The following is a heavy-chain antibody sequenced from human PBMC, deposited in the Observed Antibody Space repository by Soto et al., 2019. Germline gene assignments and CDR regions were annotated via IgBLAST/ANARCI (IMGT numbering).Heavy chain of an antibody. V-gene: IGHV3-23*01. CDR1: GFTFSSYA. CDR2: ISGSGGST. D-gene: IGHD6-13*01. J-gene: IGHJ6*02. Sequence: LSCAASGFTFSSYAMSWVRQAPGKGLEWVSAISGSGGSTYYADSVKGRFTISRDNSKSTLYLQMNSLRAEDTAVYYCAKDLGQQLFYYYGMDVWGQGTTVTVSS. CDR3: AKDLGQQLFYYYGMDV.